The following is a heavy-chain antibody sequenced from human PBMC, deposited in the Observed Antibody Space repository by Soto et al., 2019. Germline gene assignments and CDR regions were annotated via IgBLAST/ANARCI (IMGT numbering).Heavy chain of an antibody. CDR1: GFTFSNYA. CDR3: AKDPPADDDFWSGYYFAC. CDR2: ISGSGSST. V-gene: IGHV3-23*01. D-gene: IGHD3-3*01. Sequence: PGVSLRLSCAVAGFTFSNYAMIWVRQAPGKGLEWVSSISGSGSSTYYADSVKGRFSISRDNSKNTLYLQMNSLRAEDTAVYYCAKDPPADDDFWSGYYFACWGQGTLVTVSS. J-gene: IGHJ4*02.